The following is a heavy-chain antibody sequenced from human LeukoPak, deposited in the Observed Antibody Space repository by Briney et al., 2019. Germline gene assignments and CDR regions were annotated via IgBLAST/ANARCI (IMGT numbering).Heavy chain of an antibody. CDR2: INHSGST. CDR3: VHFWSGYST. CDR1: GGSFSGYY. V-gene: IGHV4-34*01. J-gene: IGHJ5*02. D-gene: IGHD3-3*01. Sequence: PSETLSLICSVYGGSFSGYYWTWIRQPPGKGLEWIGEINHSGSTSYNPSLNSRVTISVDTSKNQFSLILSSVTAADTAVYYCVHFWSGYSTLGQGTLVTVSS.